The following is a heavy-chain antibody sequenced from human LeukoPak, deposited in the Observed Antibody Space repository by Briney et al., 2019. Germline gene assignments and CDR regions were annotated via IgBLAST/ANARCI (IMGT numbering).Heavy chain of an antibody. CDR3: ARQGSSGWAQRIDY. Sequence: SETLSLTCTVSGGSISSSSYYWGWIRQPPGKGLEWIGSIYYSGSTYYNPSLKSRVTISVDTSKNQFSLKLSSVTAADTAVYYCARQGSSGWAQRIDYWGQGTLVTVSS. J-gene: IGHJ4*02. CDR1: GGSISSSSYY. V-gene: IGHV4-39*01. CDR2: IYYSGST. D-gene: IGHD6-19*01.